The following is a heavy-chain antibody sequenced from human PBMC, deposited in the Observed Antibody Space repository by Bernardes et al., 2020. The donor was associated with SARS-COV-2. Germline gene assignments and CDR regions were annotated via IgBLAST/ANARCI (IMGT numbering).Heavy chain of an antibody. CDR2: ISAYNGDT. CDR1: GYTFTSYG. CDR3: ARDLGPHEDY. Sequence: ASVKVSCKASGYTFTSYGISWVRQAPGQGLEWMGWISAYNGDTNYTQNFQGRVTMTTDTSTTTAYMELRSLRSDDTAVYYCARDLGPHEDYWGQGTLVTVSS. J-gene: IGHJ4*02. D-gene: IGHD7-27*01. V-gene: IGHV1-18*04.